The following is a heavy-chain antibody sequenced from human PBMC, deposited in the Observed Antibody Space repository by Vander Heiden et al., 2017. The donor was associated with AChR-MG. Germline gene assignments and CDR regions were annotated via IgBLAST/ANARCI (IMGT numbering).Heavy chain of an antibody. CDR3: ARGRRDYYGLGSYYGSDY. J-gene: IGHJ4*02. CDR1: GGSFSGYY. V-gene: IGHV4-34*01. D-gene: IGHD3-10*01. CDR2: INHSGST. Sequence: QVQLQQWGAGLLKPSETLSLTCAVYGGSFSGYYWSWIRQPPGKGLEWIGEINHSGSTNYNTSLKRRVTISVDTSKNQFSRKLSSVTAAETAVYYCARGRRDYYGLGSYYGSDYWGQGTLVTVSS.